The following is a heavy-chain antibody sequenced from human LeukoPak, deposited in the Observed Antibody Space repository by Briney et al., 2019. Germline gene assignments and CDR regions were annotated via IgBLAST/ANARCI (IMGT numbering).Heavy chain of an antibody. CDR3: ARIPGYYDSSGYSNAFDI. V-gene: IGHV3-7*01. CDR1: GFTFSSYW. J-gene: IGHJ3*02. Sequence: PGGSLRLSCAASGFTFSSYWMSWVRQAPGKGLEWVAKIKQDGSEKYYVDSVKGRFTISRDNAKNSLYLQMNSLRAEDTAVYYCARIPGYYDSSGYSNAFDIWGQGTMVTVSS. D-gene: IGHD3-22*01. CDR2: IKQDGSEK.